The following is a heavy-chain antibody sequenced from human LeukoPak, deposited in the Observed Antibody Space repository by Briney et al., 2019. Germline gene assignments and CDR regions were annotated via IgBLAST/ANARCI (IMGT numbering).Heavy chain of an antibody. V-gene: IGHV1-69*01. CDR3: ARDPIAARPLAFDY. CDR2: IIPIFGTA. CDR1: GGTFSSYA. Sequence: SVKVSCKASGGTFSSYAISWVRQAPGQGLEWMGGIIPIFGTANYAQKFQGRVTITADESTSTAHMELSSLRSEDTAVYYCARDPIAARPLAFDYWGQGTLVTVSS. J-gene: IGHJ4*02. D-gene: IGHD6-6*01.